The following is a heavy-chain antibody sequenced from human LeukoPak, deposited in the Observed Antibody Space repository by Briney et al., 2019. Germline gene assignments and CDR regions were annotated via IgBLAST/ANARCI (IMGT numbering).Heavy chain of an antibody. J-gene: IGHJ4*02. D-gene: IGHD6-19*01. CDR3: ARPYHSGSYDY. CDR1: GYTFTSYG. CDR2: ISGYNGNI. V-gene: IGHV1-18*01. Sequence: GASVKVSCKSSGYTFTSYGISWVRQAPGQGLEWMGWISGYNGNINYAQKFQGRVTMTTDTSTTTAYMELRSLRSDDTAVYYCARPYHSGSYDYWGQGTLVTVSS.